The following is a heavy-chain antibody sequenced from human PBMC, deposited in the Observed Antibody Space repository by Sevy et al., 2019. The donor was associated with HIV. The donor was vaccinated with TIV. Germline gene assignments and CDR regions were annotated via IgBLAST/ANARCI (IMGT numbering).Heavy chain of an antibody. D-gene: IGHD1-26*01. CDR3: ARVTSGSYYAVYYYYGMDV. Sequence: ASVKVSCKASGGTFSSYAISWVRQAPGQGLEWMGGIIPIFGTANYAQKFQGRVTITVDESTSTAYMELSSLRSEDTAVYYCARVTSGSYYAVYYYYGMDVWGQGTTVTVSS. CDR2: IIPIFGTA. V-gene: IGHV1-69*13. J-gene: IGHJ6*02. CDR1: GGTFSSYA.